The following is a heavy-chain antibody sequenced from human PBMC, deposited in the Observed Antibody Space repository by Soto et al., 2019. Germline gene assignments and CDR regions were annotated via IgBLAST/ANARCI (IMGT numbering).Heavy chain of an antibody. CDR1: GGSISSYS. V-gene: IGHV4-59*01. CDR2: MYYSGST. Sequence: PSETLSLTCTVSGGSISSYSWSWIRRPPGKGLEWIGYMYYSGSTNYNPSLQSRITISVDTSKNQFSLKLTSVTAADTAVYYCALGDSFFDYWGQGTLVTVSS. D-gene: IGHD2-21*02. CDR3: ALGDSFFDY. J-gene: IGHJ4*02.